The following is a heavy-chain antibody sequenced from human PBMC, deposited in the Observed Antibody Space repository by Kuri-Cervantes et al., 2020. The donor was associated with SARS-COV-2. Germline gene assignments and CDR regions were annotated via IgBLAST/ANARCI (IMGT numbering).Heavy chain of an antibody. J-gene: IGHJ4*02. CDR1: GFTFSSYA. Sequence: GESLKISCAASGFTFSSYAMHWVRQAPGKGLEWVAVISYDGSNKYYADSVKGRFTISRDNSKNTLYLQMNSLRAEDTAVYYCARGASGYNPPFDCWGQGTLVTVSS. CDR2: ISYDGSNK. D-gene: IGHD5-24*01. V-gene: IGHV3-30*04. CDR3: ARGASGYNPPFDC.